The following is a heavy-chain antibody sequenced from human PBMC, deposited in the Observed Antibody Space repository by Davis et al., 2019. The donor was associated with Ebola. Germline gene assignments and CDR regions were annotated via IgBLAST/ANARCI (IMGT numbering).Heavy chain of an antibody. J-gene: IGHJ4*02. CDR3: ARHARSYYYDCSGYIRHFDY. CDR2: IYYSGST. D-gene: IGHD3-22*01. CDR1: GGSISSYY. V-gene: IGHV4-59*08. Sequence: SETLSLTCTVSGGSISSYYWSWIRQPPGKGLEWIGYIYYSGSTTYNPSLKSRVTISVDTSKNQFSLKLSSVTAADTAVYYCARHARSYYYDCSGYIRHFDYWGQGTLVTVSS.